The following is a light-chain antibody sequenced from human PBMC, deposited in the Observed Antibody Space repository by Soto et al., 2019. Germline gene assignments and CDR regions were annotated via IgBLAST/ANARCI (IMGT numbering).Light chain of an antibody. CDR3: QHYNSYSEA. CDR1: QTISSW. J-gene: IGKJ1*01. Sequence: DIQMTQSPSTLYGSVGDRVTITCRASQTISSWLAWYQQKPGKAPKLLIYKASTLKSGVPSRFSGSGSGTEFTLTISSLQPDDFATYYCQHYNSYSEAFGQGNKLDI. CDR2: KAS. V-gene: IGKV1-5*03.